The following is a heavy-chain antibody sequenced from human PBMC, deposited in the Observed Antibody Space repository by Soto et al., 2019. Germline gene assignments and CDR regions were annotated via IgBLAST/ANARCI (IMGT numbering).Heavy chain of an antibody. CDR3: ARYYGGNSDAFDI. CDR1: GGSTSTDDRY. D-gene: IGHD4-17*01. V-gene: IGHV4-30-4*01. Sequence: SETLSLTCSVSGGSTSTDDRYWSWIRQPPGKGLEWIGYIYHTGTTYYNPSLKSRVAISVDTSQNQFSLKLTSVTAADTAVYYCARYYGGNSDAFDIWGQGTMVTVSS. J-gene: IGHJ3*02. CDR2: IYHTGTT.